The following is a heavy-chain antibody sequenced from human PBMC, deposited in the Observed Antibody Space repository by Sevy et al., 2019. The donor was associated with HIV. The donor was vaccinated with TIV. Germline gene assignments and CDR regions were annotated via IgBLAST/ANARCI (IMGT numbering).Heavy chain of an antibody. Sequence: GGSLRLSCAASGFTFSSYAMSWVRQAPGKGLEWVSAIRGSGGSTYYADSVKGRFTISRDNSKNTLYLQMNSLRAEDTAVYYCATHYYDSSGYLFDYWGQGTLVTVSS. J-gene: IGHJ4*02. CDR3: ATHYYDSSGYLFDY. D-gene: IGHD3-22*01. CDR2: IRGSGGST. V-gene: IGHV3-23*01. CDR1: GFTFSSYA.